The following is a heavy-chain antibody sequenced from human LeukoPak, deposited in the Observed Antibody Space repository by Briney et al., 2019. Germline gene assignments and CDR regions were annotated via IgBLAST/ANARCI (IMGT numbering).Heavy chain of an antibody. CDR3: ARLRSPPYYYMDV. Sequence: GESLKISRKGSGYSFINYWIAWVRPMPGKSLEWMGIIYPGDSDTRYNPSFQGQVTISADKSISTAYLQWSSLQASDTAMYYCARLRSPPYYYMDVWGKGTTVTISS. J-gene: IGHJ6*03. CDR1: GYSFINYW. V-gene: IGHV5-51*01. CDR2: IYPGDSDT.